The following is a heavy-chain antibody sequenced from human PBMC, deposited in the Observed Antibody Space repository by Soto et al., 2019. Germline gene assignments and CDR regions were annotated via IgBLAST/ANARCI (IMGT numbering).Heavy chain of an antibody. Sequence: GESLKISCKGSGYTFPSYWVGWVRQMPGKGLEWMGIIYPGDSDTRYSPSFQGQVTISADKSITTAYLQWNSLKASDTAVYYCARDSTDHWFDPWGQGTLVTVSS. CDR3: ARDSTDHWFDP. CDR1: GYTFPSYW. CDR2: IYPGDSDT. V-gene: IGHV5-51*01. J-gene: IGHJ5*02.